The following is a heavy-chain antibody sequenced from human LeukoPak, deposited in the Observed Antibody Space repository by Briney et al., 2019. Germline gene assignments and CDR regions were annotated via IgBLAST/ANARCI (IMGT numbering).Heavy chain of an antibody. Sequence: GGSLRLSCVASGFTFSSYAMSGVRQAPGKGRDGVSGTRGSGGSTYYADSVKGRFTISKDNSKNTLYLQMNSLRAEDTAVYYCAKTLDYGGNEGFDYWGQGTLVTVSS. CDR1: GFTFSSYA. J-gene: IGHJ4*02. D-gene: IGHD4-23*01. CDR2: TRGSGGST. CDR3: AKTLDYGGNEGFDY. V-gene: IGHV3-23*01.